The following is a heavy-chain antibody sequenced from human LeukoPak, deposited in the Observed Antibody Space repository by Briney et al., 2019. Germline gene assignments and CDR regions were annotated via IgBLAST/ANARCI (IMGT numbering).Heavy chain of an antibody. J-gene: IGHJ6*02. CDR2: IHYSGTT. V-gene: IGHV4-59*01. CDR1: GGSISSYY. D-gene: IGHD3-3*01. Sequence: SETLSLTCTVSGGSISSYYWSWIRQPPGKGLEWIGYIHYSGTTNYNPSLKSRVTISVDTSKNQFSLKPSSVTTADTAVYYCARDWRGAYGVDVWGQGTTVTVSS. CDR3: ARDWRGAYGVDV.